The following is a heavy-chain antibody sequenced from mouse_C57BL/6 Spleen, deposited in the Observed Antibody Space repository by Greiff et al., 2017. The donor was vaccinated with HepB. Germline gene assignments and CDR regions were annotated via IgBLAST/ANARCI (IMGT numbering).Heavy chain of an antibody. V-gene: IGHV1-82*01. J-gene: IGHJ2*01. Sequence: VQLQQSGPELVKPGASVKISCKASGYAFSSSWMNWVKQRPGKGLEWIGRIYPGDGDTNYNGKFKGKATLTADKSSSTAYMQLSSLTSEDSAFYFCARDPFITTVVAPDYWGQGTTLTVSS. D-gene: IGHD1-1*01. CDR2: IYPGDGDT. CDR3: ARDPFITTVVAPDY. CDR1: GYAFSSSW.